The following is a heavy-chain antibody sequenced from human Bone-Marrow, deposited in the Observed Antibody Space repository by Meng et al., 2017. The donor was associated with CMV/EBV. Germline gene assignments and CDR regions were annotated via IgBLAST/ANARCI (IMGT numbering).Heavy chain of an antibody. CDR3: ARVRVVIIKTYGMDV. D-gene: IGHD3-3*01. J-gene: IGHJ6*02. Sequence: ASVKVSCKASGGTFSSYTINWVRQATGQGLEWMGWMNPNSGNTGYAQKFQGRVTMTRNTSISTAYMELSSLRSDDTAVYYCARVRVVIIKTYGMDVWGQGTTVTVSS. CDR2: MNPNSGNT. V-gene: IGHV1-8*02. CDR1: GGTFSSYT.